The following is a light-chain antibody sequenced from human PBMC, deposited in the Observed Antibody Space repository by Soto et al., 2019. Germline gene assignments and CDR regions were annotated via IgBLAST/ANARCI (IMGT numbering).Light chain of an antibody. V-gene: IGKV1-5*01. CDR3: QHYNSYSEA. CDR2: DAS. J-gene: IGKJ1*01. Sequence: DVQMSQSPSTLSASVGGRGTITWGASQSVNTWLAWFQHKPGKAPKLLIFDASTLQTAVPSRFGGGGSGTEFTLTITSLQPDDFATYYCQHYNSYSEAFGQGTNADIK. CDR1: QSVNTW.